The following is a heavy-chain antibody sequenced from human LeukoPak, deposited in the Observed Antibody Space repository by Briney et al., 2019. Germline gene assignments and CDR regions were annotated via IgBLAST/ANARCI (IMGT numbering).Heavy chain of an antibody. CDR2: IYTSGST. CDR1: GGSISSGSYY. Sequence: SETLSLTCTVSGGSISSGSYYWSWIRQPAGKGLEWIGRIYTSGSTNYNPSLKSRVTISVDTSKNQFSLKLSSVTAADTAVYYCARTSVSGIDYWGQGTLVTVSS. CDR3: ARTSVSGIDY. J-gene: IGHJ4*02. V-gene: IGHV4-61*02. D-gene: IGHD1-14*01.